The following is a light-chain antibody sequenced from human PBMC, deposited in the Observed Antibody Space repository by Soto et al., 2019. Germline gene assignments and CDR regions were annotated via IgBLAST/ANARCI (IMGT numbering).Light chain of an antibody. CDR2: RAS. CDR1: QSVLYSSNNKNY. V-gene: IGKV4-1*01. CDR3: QQYYNTPLT. J-gene: IGKJ4*01. Sequence: DIVMTQSPDSLAVSLGERATINCKSSQSVLYSSNNKNYLTWYQQKPGQPPKLLIYRASTRESGVPDRFSGSGSGTDFTLTISNLQAEDVAVYYCQQYYNTPLTFGGGTKVDIK.